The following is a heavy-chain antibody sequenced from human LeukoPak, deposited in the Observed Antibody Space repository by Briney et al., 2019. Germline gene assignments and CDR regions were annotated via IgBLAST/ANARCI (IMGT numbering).Heavy chain of an antibody. CDR3: AGPSVVAANLDY. J-gene: IGHJ4*02. D-gene: IGHD2-15*01. CDR2: INHSGST. CDR1: GGSFSGYY. V-gene: IGHV4-34*01. Sequence: SETLSLTCAVYGGSFSGYYWSWIRQPPGKGLEWIGEINHSGSTNYNPSLKSRVTISVDTSKNQFSLKLSSVTAADTAVYYCAGPSVVAANLDYWGQGTLVTVSS.